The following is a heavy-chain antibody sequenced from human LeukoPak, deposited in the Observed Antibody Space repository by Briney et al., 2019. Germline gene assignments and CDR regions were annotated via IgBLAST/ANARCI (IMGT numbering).Heavy chain of an antibody. CDR3: ARTSHASDYCYYYMDV. CDR1: GGTFSSYA. CDR2: IIPIFGTA. J-gene: IGHJ6*03. V-gene: IGHV1-69*05. Sequence: SVKVSCKASGGTFSSYAISWVRQAPGQGLEWMGGIIPIFGTANYAQKFQGRVTITTDESTSTAYMELSSLRSEDTAVYYCARTSHASDYCYYYMDVWGKGTTVTVSS.